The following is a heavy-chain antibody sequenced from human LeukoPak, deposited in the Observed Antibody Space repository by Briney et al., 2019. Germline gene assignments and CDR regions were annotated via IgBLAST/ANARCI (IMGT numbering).Heavy chain of an antibody. Sequence: GGSLRLSCAASGFTVSNHSMSWVRLAPGKGLEWVSLINTSGGITYYADSVNGRFTISRDNSKNTLYLQMNSLRAEDTAVYYCAKDGFVIWGQGTLVTVSS. D-gene: IGHD2-21*01. CDR2: INTSGGIT. CDR3: AKDGFVI. J-gene: IGHJ4*02. V-gene: IGHV3-23*01. CDR1: GFTVSNHS.